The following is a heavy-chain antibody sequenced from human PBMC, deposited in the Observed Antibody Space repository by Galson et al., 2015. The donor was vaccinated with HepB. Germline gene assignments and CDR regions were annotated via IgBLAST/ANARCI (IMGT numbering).Heavy chain of an antibody. CDR3: AKEPRLEWLLWVRAFDI. V-gene: IGHV3-23*01. D-gene: IGHD3-3*01. CDR1: GFTFSSYA. Sequence: SLRLSCAASGFTFSSYAMSWVRQAPGKGLEWVSAISGSGGSTYYADSVKGRFTISRDNSKNTLYLQMNSLRAEDTAVYYCAKEPRLEWLLWVRAFDIWGQGTMVTVSS. CDR2: ISGSGGST. J-gene: IGHJ3*02.